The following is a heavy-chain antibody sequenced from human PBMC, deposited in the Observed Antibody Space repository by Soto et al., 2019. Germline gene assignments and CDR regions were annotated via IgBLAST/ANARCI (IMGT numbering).Heavy chain of an antibody. CDR1: GGTFTSST. J-gene: IGHJ2*01. V-gene: IGHV1-69*01. Sequence: QVQLVQSGAEVKKPGSSVKVSCKASGGTFTSSTISWVRQAPGQGLEWMGGISPLFSTTTYAQKFLGRVTITADGSSGTAYMELNSLMSDDTAVYFCAGRDSSGGWYFDLWGRGTLVTVSS. D-gene: IGHD5-18*01. CDR3: AGRDSSGGWYFDL. CDR2: ISPLFSTT.